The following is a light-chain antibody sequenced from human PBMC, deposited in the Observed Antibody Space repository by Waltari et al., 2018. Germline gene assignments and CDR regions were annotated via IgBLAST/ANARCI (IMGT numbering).Light chain of an antibody. V-gene: IGKV3-11*01. CDR2: HAS. CDR1: QSLSTY. J-gene: IGKJ3*01. Sequence: EIVLTQSPATLSLSPAERATLSCRSSQSLSTYLAWYQHKPGQAPRLLIYHASTRATGITARFSGSGSGTDFTLTISSLEPEDIAVYYCQQRGTFGPGTKVEIK. CDR3: QQRGT.